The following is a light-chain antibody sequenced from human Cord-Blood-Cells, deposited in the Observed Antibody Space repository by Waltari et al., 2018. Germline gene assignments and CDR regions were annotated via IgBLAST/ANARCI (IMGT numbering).Light chain of an antibody. Sequence: NFMLTQPHSVSESPGKTVTISCTGSSGSIASNYVQWYQQRPGSAPTTVIYDDMPRPSGVPARCSGSIDSASNSASLTISGLKTEDEADYYCQSYDSSNWVFGGGTKLTVL. J-gene: IGLJ3*02. CDR3: QSYDSSNWV. CDR1: SGSIASNY. V-gene: IGLV6-57*02. CDR2: DDM.